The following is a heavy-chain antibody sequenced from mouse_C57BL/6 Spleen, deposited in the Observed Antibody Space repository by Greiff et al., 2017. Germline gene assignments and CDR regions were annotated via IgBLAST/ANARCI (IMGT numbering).Heavy chain of an antibody. CDR3: ARFEAPTGGYFDV. CDR1: GYTFTSYW. V-gene: IGHV1-55*01. D-gene: IGHD2-10*01. CDR2: IYPGSGST. J-gene: IGHJ1*03. Sequence: QVQLKESGAELVKPGASVKMSCKASGYTFTSYWITWVKQRPGQGLEWIGDIYPGSGSTNYNEKFKSKATLTVDTSSSTAYMQLSSLTSEDSAVYYCARFEAPTGGYFDVWGTGTTVTVSS.